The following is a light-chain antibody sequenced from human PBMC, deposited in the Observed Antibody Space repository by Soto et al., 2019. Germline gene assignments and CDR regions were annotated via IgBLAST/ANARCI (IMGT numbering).Light chain of an antibody. CDR2: DAS. J-gene: IGKJ5*01. Sequence: EIVFTQSPVTLSLSPGERDTLSCRASQSASSYLAWYQQKPGQAPRLLIYDASNRATGIPARFSGSGSGTDFTLTISILEPEDFAVYDCQQYGSSPPITFGQGTRLEIK. CDR3: QQYGSSPPIT. V-gene: IGKV3-20*01. CDR1: QSASSY.